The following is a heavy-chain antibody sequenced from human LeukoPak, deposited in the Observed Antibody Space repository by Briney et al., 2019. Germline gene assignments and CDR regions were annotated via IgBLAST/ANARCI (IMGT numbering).Heavy chain of an antibody. J-gene: IGHJ5*02. CDR3: ARDRPIYSYGPFGGGGWFDP. CDR2: IHSSGTT. Sequence: SETLSLTCTVSGGSISSYYWSWIRQAPGKGLEWIGYIHSSGTTSYSPSLKSRVTISIDRSRTQIYLNLTSVTAADTAAYFCARDRPIYSYGPFGGGGWFDPWGQGTLVTVSS. CDR1: GGSISSYY. V-gene: IGHV4-59*01. D-gene: IGHD5-18*01.